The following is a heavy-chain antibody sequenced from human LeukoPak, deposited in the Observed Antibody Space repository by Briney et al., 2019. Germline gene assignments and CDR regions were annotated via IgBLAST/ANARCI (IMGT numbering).Heavy chain of an antibody. D-gene: IGHD3-10*01. Sequence: PGGSLRLSCAASGFTFDDYAMHWVRQAPGKGLEWVSGISWNSGSIGYADSVKGRFTISRDNAKNSLYLQMNSLRAEDTALYYCAKDTSWFGDRYYFDYWGQGTLVTVPS. CDR2: ISWNSGSI. V-gene: IGHV3-9*01. CDR3: AKDTSWFGDRYYFDY. J-gene: IGHJ4*02. CDR1: GFTFDDYA.